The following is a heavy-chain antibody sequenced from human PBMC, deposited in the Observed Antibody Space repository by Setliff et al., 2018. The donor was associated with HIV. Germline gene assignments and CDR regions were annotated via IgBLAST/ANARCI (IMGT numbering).Heavy chain of an antibody. D-gene: IGHD3-9*01. J-gene: IGHJ5*02. Sequence: RGESLKISCKGSGYSFTTYWIGWVRQMPGKGLEWMGIIYPYDSGTIYSPSFLGQVTISVDRSVNAAYLQWSSLKASDTGMYYCALGGSGRGDNLTPPSRQWFAPWGQGTLVTVSS. CDR3: ALGGSGRGDNLTPPSRQWFAP. V-gene: IGHV5-51*01. CDR2: IYPYDSGT. CDR1: GYSFTTYW.